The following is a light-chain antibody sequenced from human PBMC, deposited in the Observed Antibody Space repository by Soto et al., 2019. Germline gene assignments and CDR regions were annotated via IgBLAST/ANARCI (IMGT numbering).Light chain of an antibody. CDR1: QSVSSSY. V-gene: IGKV3-20*01. CDR3: QQYDTPPFT. Sequence: EIVLTQSPGTLSLSPGERATLSCRASQSVSSSYLAWYQQKPGQAPRLLIYGASSRATGIPDRFSGSGSGTDFTLTISRLEPEDFAVYYCQQYDTPPFTLGPGTTVDMK. J-gene: IGKJ3*01. CDR2: GAS.